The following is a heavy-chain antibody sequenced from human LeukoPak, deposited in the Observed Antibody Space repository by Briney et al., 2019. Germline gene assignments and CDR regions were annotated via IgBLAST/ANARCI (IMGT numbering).Heavy chain of an antibody. D-gene: IGHD6-13*01. CDR2: INPSGGST. Sequence: ASVKVSCKASGYTLTGYYMHWVRQAPGQGLEWMGIINPSGGSTSYAQKFQGRVTMTRDTSTSTVYMELSSLRSEDTAVYYCVSGYQAAAGYYFDYWGQGTLVTVSS. CDR1: GYTLTGYY. J-gene: IGHJ4*02. V-gene: IGHV1-46*01. CDR3: VSGYQAAAGYYFDY.